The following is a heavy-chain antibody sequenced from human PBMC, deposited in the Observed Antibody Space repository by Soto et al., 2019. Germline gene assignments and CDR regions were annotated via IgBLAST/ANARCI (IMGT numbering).Heavy chain of an antibody. Sequence: SETLSLTCTVSGGSISSYYWSWIRQPPGKGLEWIGYIYYSGSTNYNPSLKSRVTISVVTSKNQFSLKLSSVTAADTAVYYCAREYYDILTGYQSYFDYWGQGTLVTVSS. CDR2: IYYSGST. CDR3: AREYYDILTGYQSYFDY. V-gene: IGHV4-59*01. D-gene: IGHD3-9*01. CDR1: GGSISSYY. J-gene: IGHJ4*02.